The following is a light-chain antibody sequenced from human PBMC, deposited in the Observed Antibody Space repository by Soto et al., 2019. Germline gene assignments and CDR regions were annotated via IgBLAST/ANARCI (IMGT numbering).Light chain of an antibody. CDR2: SIN. V-gene: IGLV1-44*01. CDR3: AAWDDSLNGYV. CDR1: SSNIGSNT. J-gene: IGLJ1*01. Sequence: QSVLTQPPSASGTPGQRVTISCSGSSSNIGSNTVNWYQQLPGTAPNLLISSINHRPSGVPDRFSGSKSGTSASLAISGLQSEDEADYDCAAWDDSLNGYVFGTGTKVTVL.